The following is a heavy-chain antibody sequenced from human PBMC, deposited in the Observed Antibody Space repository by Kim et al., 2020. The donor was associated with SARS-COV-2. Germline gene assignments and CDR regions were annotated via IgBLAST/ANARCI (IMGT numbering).Heavy chain of an antibody. J-gene: IGHJ4*02. CDR3: ARDASTIFGVVTAGF. Sequence: ADTVKARFTNSRDNAKNTLYLQMTGLKAEDTAMYFCARDASTIFGVVTAGFWGQGTLVTVSS. D-gene: IGHD3-3*01. V-gene: IGHV3-74*01.